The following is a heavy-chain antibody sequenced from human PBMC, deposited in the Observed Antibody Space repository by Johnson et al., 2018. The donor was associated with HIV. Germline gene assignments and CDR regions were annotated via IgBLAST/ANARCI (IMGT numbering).Heavy chain of an antibody. D-gene: IGHD6-19*01. CDR1: GFTFSSYA. J-gene: IGHJ3*02. CDR3: ARDGLEGAFDI. Sequence: VQLVESGGGLVQPGGSLRLSCAASGFTFSSYAMSWVRQAPGKGLEWVSVLFSGGSTYYADSVKGRFTISRDNSKNTLYLQMNSLSAGDTAVYYCARDGLEGAFDIWGQGTMVTVSS. V-gene: IGHV3-66*01. CDR2: LFSGGST.